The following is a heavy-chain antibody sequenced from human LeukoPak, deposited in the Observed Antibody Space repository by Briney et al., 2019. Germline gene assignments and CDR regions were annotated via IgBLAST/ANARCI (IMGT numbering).Heavy chain of an antibody. Sequence: SVKVSCKXSGGTFSSYAISWVRQAPGQGLEWMGMIIPIFGTANYAQKFQGRVTITTDESTSTAYMEVSSLRSEDTAVYYCGRKAGDCGGGSCYSIDYWGQGTLVTVSS. V-gene: IGHV1-69*05. CDR3: GRKAGDCGGGSCYSIDY. J-gene: IGHJ4*02. CDR1: GGTFSSYA. CDR2: IIPIFGTA. D-gene: IGHD2-15*01.